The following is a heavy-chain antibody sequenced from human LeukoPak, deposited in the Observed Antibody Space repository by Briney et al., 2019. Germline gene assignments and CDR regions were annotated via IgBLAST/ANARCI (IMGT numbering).Heavy chain of an antibody. CDR1: GFTFSSYS. CDR2: ITPTSSHV. D-gene: IGHD6-6*01. Sequence: GGSLRLSCAASGFTFSSYSMNWVRQAPGTGLEWVSSITPTSSHVYYADSVKGRFTISKDNAKNSLYLLMNSLRAEDTAVYYCARAAYNSSPDYWGQGTLVTVSS. CDR3: ARAAYNSSPDY. V-gene: IGHV3-21*01. J-gene: IGHJ4*02.